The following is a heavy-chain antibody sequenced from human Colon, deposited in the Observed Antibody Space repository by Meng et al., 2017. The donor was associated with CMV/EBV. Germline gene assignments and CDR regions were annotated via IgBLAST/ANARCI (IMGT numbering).Heavy chain of an antibody. Sequence: GESLKISCAASGFTFNSHVMTWVRQAPGKGLEWVAGITGSGSSKYYADSVRGRFTISRDNSKNTLYLQMNSLRADDTAVYYCTRANNWNFVDFDYWGQGTLVTVSS. CDR2: ITGSGSSK. CDR1: GFTFNSHV. J-gene: IGHJ4*02. V-gene: IGHV3-23*01. CDR3: TRANNWNFVDFDY. D-gene: IGHD1-7*01.